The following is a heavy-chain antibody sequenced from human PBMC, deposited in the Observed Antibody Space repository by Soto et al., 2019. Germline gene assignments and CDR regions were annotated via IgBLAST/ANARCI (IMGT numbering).Heavy chain of an antibody. Sequence: QVQLQESGPGLVKPSETLSLTCTVSGGSISSYYWSWIRQPPGKGLEWIGYIYYSGSTNYNPSLKSRVTISVDTSNNQFSLKLSSVTAADTAVYYCAREAPRTRRFRWFDPWGQGTLVTVSS. CDR1: GGSISSYY. CDR2: IYYSGST. V-gene: IGHV4-59*01. CDR3: AREAPRTRRFRWFDP. J-gene: IGHJ5*02. D-gene: IGHD1-1*01.